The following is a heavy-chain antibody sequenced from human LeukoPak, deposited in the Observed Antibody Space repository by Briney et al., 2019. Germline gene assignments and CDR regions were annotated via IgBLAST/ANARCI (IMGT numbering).Heavy chain of an antibody. J-gene: IGHJ6*02. CDR3: ATRSTGGYYDEPFDV. Sequence: PSETLSLTCTVSGGSISSYYWSWIRQPPGKGPEWIGNIHNSGSTKYNPSLRGRVTISIDTSKNQFSLKLTSATAADTAVYFCATRSTGGYYDEPFDVWGRGTTVTVSS. CDR2: IHNSGST. CDR1: GGSISSYY. V-gene: IGHV4-59*01. D-gene: IGHD3-22*01.